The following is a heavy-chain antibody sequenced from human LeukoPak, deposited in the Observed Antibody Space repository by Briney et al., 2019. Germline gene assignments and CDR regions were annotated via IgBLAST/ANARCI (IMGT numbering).Heavy chain of an antibody. CDR1: GGSISSGDYY. Sequence: SETLSLTCTVSGGSISSGDYYWSWIRQRPGKGLEWMGSIHYTGRTYHSPSLGSRFTVSVDTSKNQFSLNVIFVTAADTAAYYCARQSNYDFGPGVFDIWGQGTMVTVSA. J-gene: IGHJ3*02. V-gene: IGHV4-31*03. CDR3: ARQSNYDFGPGVFDI. CDR2: IHYTGRT. D-gene: IGHD3-3*01.